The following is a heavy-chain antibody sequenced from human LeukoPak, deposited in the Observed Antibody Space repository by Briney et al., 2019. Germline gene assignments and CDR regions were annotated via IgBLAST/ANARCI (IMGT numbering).Heavy chain of an antibody. D-gene: IGHD3-3*01. CDR3: AKDRYELRFLEWLFDY. CDR1: GFTFSSYA. V-gene: IGHV3-23*01. Sequence: PGGSLRLSRAASGFTFSSYAMSWVRQAPGKGLEWVSAISGSGGSTYYADSVKGRFTISRDNSKNTLYLQMNSLRAEDTAVYYCAKDRYELRFLEWLFDYWGQGTLVTVSS. CDR2: ISGSGGST. J-gene: IGHJ4*02.